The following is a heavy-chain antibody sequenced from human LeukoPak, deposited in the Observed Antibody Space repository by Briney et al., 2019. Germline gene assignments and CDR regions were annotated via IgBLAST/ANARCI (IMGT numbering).Heavy chain of an antibody. D-gene: IGHD3-22*01. CDR3: ARFRARSGYYGFDI. CDR2: TNNDESST. Sequence: AGSLRLSCAASGFTFSTDWMRWVRQAPGKGLVWVSRTNNDESSTSYADSVKGRFTIYRDNARNTLYLQMNSVRAEDTAVYYCARFRARSGYYGFDIWGQGTMVTVSS. CDR1: GFTFSTDW. J-gene: IGHJ3*02. V-gene: IGHV3-74*01.